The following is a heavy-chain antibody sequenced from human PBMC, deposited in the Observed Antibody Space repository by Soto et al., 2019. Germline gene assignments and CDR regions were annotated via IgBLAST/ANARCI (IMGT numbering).Heavy chain of an antibody. CDR3: AKDERPNIVATIVDY. Sequence: GGSLRLSCAASGFTFDDYAMHWVRQAPGKGLEWVSGISWNSGSIGYADSVKGRFTISRDNAKNSLYLQMNSLRAEDTALYYCAKDERPNIVATIVDYWGQGTLVTVSS. CDR2: ISWNSGSI. CDR1: GFTFDDYA. D-gene: IGHD5-12*01. V-gene: IGHV3-9*01. J-gene: IGHJ4*02.